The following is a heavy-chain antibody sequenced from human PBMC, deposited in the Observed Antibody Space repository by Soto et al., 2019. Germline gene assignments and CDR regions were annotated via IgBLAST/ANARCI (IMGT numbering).Heavy chain of an antibody. Sequence: GESRKISRKGSGYRVTTYWIGWVRQMPGKGLEWMGIIYPGDSDTRYSPSFQGQVTISADKPISTAYLQWSSLRASDTAMYYCARQYCISTSCYVGSDFWSQGNLVTVSS. J-gene: IGHJ4*02. V-gene: IGHV5-51*01. CDR1: GYRVTTYW. CDR2: IYPGDSDT. CDR3: ARQYCISTSCYVGSDF. D-gene: IGHD2-2*01.